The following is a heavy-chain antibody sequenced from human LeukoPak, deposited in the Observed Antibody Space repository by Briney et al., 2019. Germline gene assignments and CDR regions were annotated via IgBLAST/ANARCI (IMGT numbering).Heavy chain of an antibody. CDR2: ISSSSSYI. CDR3: ARYGSGYIDY. V-gene: IGHV3-21*01. Sequence: GGSLRLSCAASGFTFSSYSMNWVRQAPGKGLEWVSSISSSSSYIYYADSVKGRFTISRDNAKNSLYLQMNSLRAEDTAIYFCARYGSGYIDYWGQGTLVTVSS. J-gene: IGHJ4*02. D-gene: IGHD1-26*01. CDR1: GFTFSSYS.